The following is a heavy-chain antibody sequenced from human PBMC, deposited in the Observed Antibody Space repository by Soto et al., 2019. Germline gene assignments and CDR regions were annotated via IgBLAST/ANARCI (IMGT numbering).Heavy chain of an antibody. CDR3: ARVRTPTVKYDSSGYYSS. CDR2: IIPIFGTA. V-gene: IGHV1-69*01. J-gene: IGHJ4*02. CDR1: GGTFSSYA. D-gene: IGHD3-22*01. Sequence: QVQLVQSGAEVKKPGSSVKVSCKASGGTFSSYAISWVRQAPGQGLEWMGGIIPIFGTANYAQKFQGRVTITADESTSTAYMELSSLRSEVTAVYYCARVRTPTVKYDSSGYYSSWGQGTLVTVSS.